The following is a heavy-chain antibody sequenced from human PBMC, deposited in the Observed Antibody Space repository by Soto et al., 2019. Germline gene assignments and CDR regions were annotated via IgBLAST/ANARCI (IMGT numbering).Heavy chain of an antibody. CDR3: ARVTPTYYYGPGDAFDI. J-gene: IGHJ3*02. Sequence: GASVKVSCKASGYTFTSYGISWVRQAPGQGLEWMGWISAYNGNTNYAQKLKGRVTMTTDTSTSTAYKEQRSLRSDDTAVYYCARVTPTYYYGPGDAFDIWGQGTMVTVSS. CDR1: GYTFTSYG. CDR2: ISAYNGNT. V-gene: IGHV1-18*01. D-gene: IGHD3-10*01.